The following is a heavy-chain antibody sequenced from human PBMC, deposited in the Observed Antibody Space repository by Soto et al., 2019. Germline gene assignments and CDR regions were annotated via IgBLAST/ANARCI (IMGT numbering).Heavy chain of an antibody. CDR2: IQYNGNT. J-gene: IGHJ4*02. Sequence: PSETLSLTCTVSGVSISSVSISSNYWSWIRQPPGKGLEWIGSIQYNGNTKYSPSLKSRLTISIDTSKNQFSLHLSSVTAADTAVYYCARIPYNSASFEYWGQGTLVTVSS. D-gene: IGHD6-19*01. CDR3: ARIPYNSASFEY. CDR1: GVSISSVSISSNY. V-gene: IGHV4-61*01.